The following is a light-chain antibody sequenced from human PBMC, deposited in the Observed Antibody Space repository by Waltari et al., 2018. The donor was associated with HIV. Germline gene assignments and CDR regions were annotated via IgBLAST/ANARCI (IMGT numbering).Light chain of an antibody. CDR3: QQYSKWPPF. V-gene: IGKV3-15*01. CDR2: DAS. CDR1: QRVSSN. Sequence: ETVKTQIPATLSVSPGERTTLSCRASQRVSSNLAWSQQKPGQAPRLLIYDASTRATGIPARFSGSGSGTEFTLTISSLQSEDFAVYYCQQYSKWPPFFGPGTKVDI. J-gene: IGKJ3*01.